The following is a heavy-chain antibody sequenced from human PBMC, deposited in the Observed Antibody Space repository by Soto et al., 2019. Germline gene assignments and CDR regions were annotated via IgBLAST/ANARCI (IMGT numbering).Heavy chain of an antibody. CDR3: ASSSSYIPGDY. CDR2: IIPIFGTA. D-gene: IGHD3-10*01. CDR1: GGTFSSYA. J-gene: IGHJ4*02. Sequence: QVQLVQSGAEVKKPGSSVKVSCKASGGTFSSYAISWVRQAPGQGLEWMGGIIPIFGTANYAQKFQGRVTITADESTVKACMELYSLGTGDTAVYYCASSSSYIPGDYWGQGTLVTVSS. V-gene: IGHV1-69*12.